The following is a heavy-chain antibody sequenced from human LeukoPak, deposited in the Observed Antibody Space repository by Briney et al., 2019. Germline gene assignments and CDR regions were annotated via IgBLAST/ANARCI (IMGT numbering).Heavy chain of an antibody. CDR1: GFTFSSYS. CDR3: ARGPLHGDYEPYYFDY. V-gene: IGHV3-21*01. D-gene: IGHD4-17*01. J-gene: IGHJ4*02. CDR2: ISSTTNYI. Sequence: PGGSLRLSCAASGFTFSSYSMNWVRQAPGKGLEWVSSISSTTNYIYYTDSLKGRFTISRDNAKNSLYLQMSSLRAEDTAVHYCARGPLHGDYEPYYFDYWGQGTLVTVSS.